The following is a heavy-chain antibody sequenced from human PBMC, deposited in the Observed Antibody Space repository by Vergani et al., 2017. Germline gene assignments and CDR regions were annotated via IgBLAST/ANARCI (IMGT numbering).Heavy chain of an antibody. CDR1: GFTFSSYA. CDR2: ISGSGGST. V-gene: IGHV3-23*01. CDR3: ARGEGYEDYFDY. J-gene: IGHJ4*02. D-gene: IGHD5-24*01. Sequence: EVQLLESGGGLVQPGGSLRLSCAASGFTFSSYAMSWVRQAPGKGLEWVSAISGSGGSTYYADSVKGRFTISRDNSKNTLYLQMNSLRAEDTAVYYCARGEGYEDYFDYWGQGTLVTVSS.